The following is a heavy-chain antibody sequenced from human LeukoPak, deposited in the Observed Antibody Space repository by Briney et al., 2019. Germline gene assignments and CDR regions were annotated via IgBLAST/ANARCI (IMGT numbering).Heavy chain of an antibody. CDR2: ISSSGNYI. Sequence: PGGSLRLSCAASRFTFSSYSMNWVRQAPGKGLEWVAYISSSGNYIYYADSVKGRFTISRDNAKNSLYLQMNSLRAEDTAVYYCARDSIQQQLVLEDRGYPYYFEHWGQGTLVTVSS. CDR3: ARDSIQQQLVLEDRGYPYYFEH. D-gene: IGHD6-13*01. J-gene: IGHJ4*02. CDR1: RFTFSSYS. V-gene: IGHV3-21*01.